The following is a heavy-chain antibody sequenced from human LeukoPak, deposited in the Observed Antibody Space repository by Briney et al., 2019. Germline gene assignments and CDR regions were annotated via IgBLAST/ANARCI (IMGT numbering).Heavy chain of an antibody. CDR3: ARDYLVGAPLDS. V-gene: IGHV4-4*07. Sequence: SETLSLTCTVSGVSVTNYYWAWIRQPAGKGLEWIGRMYISGSTNYNPSLKSRVTISIDKTKNEFSLRLRSVTAADTAVYYCARDYLVGAPLDSWGQGTLVTVSP. CDR1: GVSVTNYY. J-gene: IGHJ4*02. D-gene: IGHD1-26*01. CDR2: MYISGST.